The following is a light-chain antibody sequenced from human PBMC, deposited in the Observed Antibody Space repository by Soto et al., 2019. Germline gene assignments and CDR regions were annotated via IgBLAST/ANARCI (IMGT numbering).Light chain of an antibody. J-gene: IGKJ2*01. CDR1: QSISSW. CDR3: HHYNNWPYA. V-gene: IGKV1-5*03. CDR2: KAS. Sequence: DIQMTQYPSTLSASVGDRFTITFRSSQSISSWLAWYQQKPGKAPKLLIYKASSLESGVPSRFSGSASGTEFTLTISSLQSEDFAVYYCHHYNNWPYAFGQGTKVDI.